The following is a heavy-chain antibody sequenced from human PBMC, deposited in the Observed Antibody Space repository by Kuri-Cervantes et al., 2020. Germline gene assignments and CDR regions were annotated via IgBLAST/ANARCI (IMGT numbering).Heavy chain of an antibody. Sequence: GESLKISWAASGFTVSSDYMSWVRQAPGKGLEWVSVIYSGGSTYYADSVKGRFTISRDNSKHTPYLQMNSLRAEDTAVYYCARDGVAVAGTPLYYYYGMDVWGQGTTVTVSS. J-gene: IGHJ6*02. CDR3: ARDGVAVAGTPLYYYYGMDV. V-gene: IGHV3-66*01. D-gene: IGHD6-19*01. CDR2: IYSGGST. CDR1: GFTVSSDY.